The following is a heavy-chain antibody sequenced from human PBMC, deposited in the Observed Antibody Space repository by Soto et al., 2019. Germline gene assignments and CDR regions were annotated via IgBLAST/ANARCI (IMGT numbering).Heavy chain of an antibody. J-gene: IGHJ6*02. D-gene: IGHD2-2*01. CDR3: ARDLIVVVPAAIYYYYGMDV. CDR1: GYTFTSYG. Sequence: ASVKVSCKASGYTFTSYGISWVRQAPGQGLEWMGWISAYNGNTNYAQKLQGRVTMTTDTSTSTAYMELRSLRSDDTAVYYCARDLIVVVPAAIYYYYGMDVWGQGTTVTVSS. V-gene: IGHV1-18*01. CDR2: ISAYNGNT.